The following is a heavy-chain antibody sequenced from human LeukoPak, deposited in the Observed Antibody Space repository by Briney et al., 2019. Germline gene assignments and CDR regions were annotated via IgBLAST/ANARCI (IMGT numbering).Heavy chain of an antibody. CDR1: GFTFSAYA. J-gene: IGHJ3*02. V-gene: IGHV3-23*01. CDR3: ARDPNGDYIGAFDM. CDR2: IRGGGGSA. Sequence: GGSLRLSCTASGFTFSAYAKMWVRQAPGKGPEWVSAIRGGGGSAFYADSVKGRFTISRDNSKYTLFLQMNSLRAEDTAVYYCARDPNGDYIGAFDMWGPGTMVTVSS. D-gene: IGHD4-17*01.